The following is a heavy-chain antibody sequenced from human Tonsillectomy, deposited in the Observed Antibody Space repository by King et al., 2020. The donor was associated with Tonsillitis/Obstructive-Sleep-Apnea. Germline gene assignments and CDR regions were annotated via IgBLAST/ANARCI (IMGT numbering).Heavy chain of an antibody. V-gene: IGHV3-11*05. D-gene: IGHD2-15*01. Sequence: VQLVESGGGLVKPGGSLRLSCAASGFTFSDYYMSWIRQAPGEGLEWVSYISISSSYTNYADSVKCRFTISRDNAKNSLYLQMNSLRAEDTAVYYCARDGDPVVAATNFDYWGQGTLVTVSS. J-gene: IGHJ4*02. CDR2: ISISSSYT. CDR3: ARDGDPVVAATNFDY. CDR1: GFTFSDYY.